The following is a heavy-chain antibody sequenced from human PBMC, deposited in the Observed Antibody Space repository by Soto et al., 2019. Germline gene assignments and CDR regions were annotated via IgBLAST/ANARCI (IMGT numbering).Heavy chain of an antibody. CDR1: GGYISSYY. CDR2: IYYSGST. D-gene: IGHD1-26*01. J-gene: IGHJ4*02. CDR3: ARRYGGNLDY. V-gene: IGHV4-59*08. Sequence: PSETLSLTCTVSGGYISSYYWSWIRQPPGKGLEWIGYIYYSGSTNYNPSLKSRVTISVDTSKNQFSLKLSSVTAADTAVYYCARRYGGNLDYWGQGTLVTVS.